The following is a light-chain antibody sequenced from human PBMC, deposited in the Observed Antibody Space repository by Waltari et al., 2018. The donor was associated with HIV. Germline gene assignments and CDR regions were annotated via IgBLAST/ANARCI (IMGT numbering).Light chain of an antibody. V-gene: IGLV2-8*01. CDR2: EVS. J-gene: IGLJ2*01. CDR1: SHDGGSYNF. CDR3: SSFTGVNTDVI. Sequence: QFAPTPPPPGFRSPGPSVPHPCHGTSHDGGSYNFVPWYQHHPGKAPKLIIYEVSKRPSGVPDRFSASKSANTASLTVSGLQTEDEADYYCSSFTGVNTDVIFGGGTRLTVL.